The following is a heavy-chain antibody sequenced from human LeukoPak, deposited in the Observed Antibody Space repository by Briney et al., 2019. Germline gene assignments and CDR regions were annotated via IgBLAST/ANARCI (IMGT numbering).Heavy chain of an antibody. D-gene: IGHD4-17*01. Sequence: PGGSLRLSCAASGFTFDDYAMHWVRQAPGKGLEWVLGISWNSGSIGYAASVKGRFTISRDNAKNSLYLQMNSLRAEDTALYYCAKASRTVTTPSDYWGQGTLVTASS. CDR2: ISWNSGSI. V-gene: IGHV3-9*01. J-gene: IGHJ4*02. CDR1: GFTFDDYA. CDR3: AKASRTVTTPSDY.